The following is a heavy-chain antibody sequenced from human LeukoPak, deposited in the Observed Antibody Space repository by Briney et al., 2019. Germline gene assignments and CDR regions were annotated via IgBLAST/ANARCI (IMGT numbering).Heavy chain of an antibody. CDR3: VKDGGGYCSGGSCYAGVS. CDR1: GFTFSYYW. CDR2: TNSDGSIT. V-gene: IGHV3-74*01. J-gene: IGHJ5*02. Sequence: GGSLRLSCAASGFTFSYYWMHRVRQAPGKGLVWVSRTNSDGSITSYADSVEGRFTISRDNAKNTLYLQMNSLRVEDTAVYYCVKDGGGYCSGGSCYAGVSWGQGILVTVSS. D-gene: IGHD2-15*01.